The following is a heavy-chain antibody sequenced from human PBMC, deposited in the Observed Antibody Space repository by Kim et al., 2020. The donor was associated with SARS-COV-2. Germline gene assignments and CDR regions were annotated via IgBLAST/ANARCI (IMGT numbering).Heavy chain of an antibody. D-gene: IGHD3-16*01. CDR1: GFTFNTYW. Sequence: GGSLRLSCAASGFTFNTYWMTWVRQAPGKGLEWVANIRNDGSEIKYVDPVEGRFTISRDNAKNSVYLQMNSLRAEDTAVYYCARGGRHVSGSRSYYHGVDVWGQGTTVTVSS. CDR3: ARGGRHVSGSRSYYHGVDV. J-gene: IGHJ6*02. CDR2: IRNDGSEI. V-gene: IGHV3-7*05.